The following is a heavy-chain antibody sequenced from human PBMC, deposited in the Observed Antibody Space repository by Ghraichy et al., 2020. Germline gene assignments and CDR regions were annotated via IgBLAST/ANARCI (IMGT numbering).Heavy chain of an antibody. CDR1: GFTFSSYS. D-gene: IGHD6-13*01. J-gene: IGHJ4*02. V-gene: IGHV3-48*02. Sequence: LSLTCAASGFTFSSYSMNWVRQAPGKGLEWVSYISSSSSTIYYADSVKGRFTISRDNAKNSLYLQMNSLRDEDTAVYYCARVIAAAGTNFDYWGQGTLVTVSS. CDR3: ARVIAAAGTNFDY. CDR2: ISSSSSTI.